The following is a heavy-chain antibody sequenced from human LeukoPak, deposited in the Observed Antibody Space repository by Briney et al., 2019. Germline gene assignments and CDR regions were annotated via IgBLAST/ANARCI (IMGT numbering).Heavy chain of an antibody. V-gene: IGHV4-59*08. J-gene: IGHJ4*02. D-gene: IGHD6-13*01. Sequence: PSETLPLTCTVSGGSISSYYWGWIRQPPGKGLEWIGYIYYSGSTNYNPSLKSRVTISVDTSKNQFSLKLSSVTAADTAVYYCARHRGTASPYFDYWGQGTLVTVSS. CDR2: IYYSGST. CDR3: ARHRGTASPYFDY. CDR1: GGSISSYY.